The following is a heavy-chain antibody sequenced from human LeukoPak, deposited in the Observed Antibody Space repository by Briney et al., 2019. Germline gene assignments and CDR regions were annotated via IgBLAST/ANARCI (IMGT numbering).Heavy chain of an antibody. D-gene: IGHD2-21*01. CDR3: AKGHYDGDHPHYDGGSVDS. Sequence: GASVKVSCKALEYTFTDYYIHWVRQAPGQELEWMGWINPKSGGRDTNYEQKFRGRVTMTTDTSISTAYMEMSRQRSDDTAVYFCAKGHYDGDHPHYDGGSVDSWGQGTHITVSS. CDR2: INPKSGGRDT. CDR1: EYTFTDYY. J-gene: IGHJ4*02. V-gene: IGHV1-2*02.